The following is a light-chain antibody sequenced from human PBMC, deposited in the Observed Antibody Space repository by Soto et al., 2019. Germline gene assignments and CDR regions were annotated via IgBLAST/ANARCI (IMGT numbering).Light chain of an antibody. J-gene: IGLJ1*01. CDR1: SSDVGSDKP. Sequence: QSALTQPASVSGSPGQSITISCTGTSSDVGSDKPVSWYQQHPGKAPKVMIYEDSKGPSGVSNRFSGSKSGNTASLTISVLQAEDEADYYCCSYAGSGIYVFGTGTKLTVL. CDR3: CSYAGSGIYV. CDR2: EDS. V-gene: IGLV2-23*01.